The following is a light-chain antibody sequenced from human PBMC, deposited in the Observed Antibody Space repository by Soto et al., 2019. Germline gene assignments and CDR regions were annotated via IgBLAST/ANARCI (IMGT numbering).Light chain of an antibody. Sequence: EIVLTQSPGTLSLSPGESATLSCRTSQSVPSSQVAWYQVKPGQTPRLLIYGASSRATGIPDRFSGVGSETYFTLTISRREPEDLAVYYCQQYATSPHTFGQWTKLEI. CDR3: QQYATSPHT. J-gene: IGKJ2*01. CDR1: QSVPSSQ. CDR2: GAS. V-gene: IGKV3-20*01.